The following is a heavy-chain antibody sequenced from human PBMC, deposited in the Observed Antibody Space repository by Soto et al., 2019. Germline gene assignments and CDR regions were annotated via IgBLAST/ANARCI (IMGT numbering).Heavy chain of an antibody. CDR2: ITDTETT. CDR1: GASMGRYY. CDR3: ARVEWEEMSLGMDV. D-gene: IGHD1-26*01. V-gene: IGHV4-59*01. J-gene: IGHJ6*02. Sequence: SETLSLTCTVSGASMGRYYWSWIRQSPGKGLEWIGYITDTETTNYSPSLRSRVTISLEASKTQFSLTLSSVTAADTAVYYCARVEWEEMSLGMDVWGQGTTVTVSS.